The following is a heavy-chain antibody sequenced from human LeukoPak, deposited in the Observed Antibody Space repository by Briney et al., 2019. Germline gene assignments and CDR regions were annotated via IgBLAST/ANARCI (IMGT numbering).Heavy chain of an antibody. Sequence: SETLSLTCAVYGGSFSGYYWSWIRQPPGKGLEWIGEINHSGSTNYNPSLKSRVTISVDTSKNQFSLKLSSVTAADTAVYYCAREEGGYYDILTGYYNVGDYWGQGTLVTVSS. D-gene: IGHD3-9*01. V-gene: IGHV4-34*01. J-gene: IGHJ4*02. CDR2: INHSGST. CDR1: GGSFSGYY. CDR3: AREEGGYYDILTGYYNVGDY.